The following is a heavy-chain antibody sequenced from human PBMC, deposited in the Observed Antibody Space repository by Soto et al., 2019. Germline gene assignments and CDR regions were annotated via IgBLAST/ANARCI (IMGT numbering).Heavy chain of an antibody. V-gene: IGHV4-31*03. CDR1: GGSISSGGYY. CDR3: ARALFPYYYDSSGPSSVWFDP. Sequence: QVQLQESGPGLVKPSQTLSLTCTVSGGSISSGGYYWSWIRQHPGKGLEWIGYIYYSGSNYYNPSLKSRVTISVDTSKNQFSLKLSSVTAADTAVYYCARALFPYYYDSSGPSSVWFDPWGQGTLVTVSS. CDR2: IYYSGSN. J-gene: IGHJ5*02. D-gene: IGHD3-22*01.